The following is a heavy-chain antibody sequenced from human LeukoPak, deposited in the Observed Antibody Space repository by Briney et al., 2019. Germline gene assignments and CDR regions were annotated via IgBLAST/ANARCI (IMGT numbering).Heavy chain of an antibody. V-gene: IGHV4-59*08. J-gene: IGHJ4*02. CDR3: ARRRGWKQQLVYFDY. D-gene: IGHD6-13*01. CDR2: MFHSGTP. CDR1: GGSITTFY. Sequence: SETLSLTCTVSGGSITTFYWSRIRQPPGKGLEWIAYMFHSGTPRYNPSLQSRVTISADTSKNQFSLNVRSTTGADTAVYYCARRRGWKQQLVYFDYWGQGTLATVSS.